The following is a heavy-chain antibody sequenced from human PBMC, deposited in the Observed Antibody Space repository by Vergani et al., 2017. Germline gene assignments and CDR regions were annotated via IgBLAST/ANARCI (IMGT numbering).Heavy chain of an antibody. J-gene: IGHJ6*03. Sequence: EVQLLESGGGLVQPGGSLTLSCAASGFTFSSYAMSWVRQAPGEGLEWVSAISGSGGRTYYADSVKGRFTISRDNSKNTLYLQMNSLRAEDTAVYYCAKGFTYNRNYYYYYMDVWGKGTTVTVSS. CDR2: ISGSGGRT. V-gene: IGHV3-23*01. CDR1: GFTFSSYA. CDR3: AKGFTYNRNYYYYYMDV. D-gene: IGHD1-14*01.